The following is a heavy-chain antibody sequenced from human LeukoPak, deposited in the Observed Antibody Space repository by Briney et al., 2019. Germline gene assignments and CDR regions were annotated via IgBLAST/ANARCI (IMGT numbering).Heavy chain of an antibody. J-gene: IGHJ4*02. Sequence: SGGSLRLSCAASGFSFSSNYMSWVRQAPGKGLEWVSVIYSGGSTYYADSVKGRFTISRDNSKNTLYLQMNSLRAEDTAVHYCARVRDRGVTSPYFDSWGQGTLVTVSS. D-gene: IGHD2-21*02. CDR1: GFSFSSNY. CDR2: IYSGGST. V-gene: IGHV3-66*01. CDR3: ARVRDRGVTSPYFDS.